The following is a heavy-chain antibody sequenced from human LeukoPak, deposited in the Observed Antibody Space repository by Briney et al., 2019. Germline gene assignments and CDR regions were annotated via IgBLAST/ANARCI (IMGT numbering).Heavy chain of an antibody. D-gene: IGHD4-23*01. Sequence: SETLSLTCAVDGGSFSGYYWSWIRQPPGKGLEWIGEINHSGSTNYNPSLKSRVTISVDTSKNQFSLKLSSVTAADTAVYYCARRHRFYGGNSGNWFDPWGQGTLVTVSS. J-gene: IGHJ5*02. V-gene: IGHV4-34*01. CDR2: INHSGST. CDR3: ARRHRFYGGNSGNWFDP. CDR1: GGSFSGYY.